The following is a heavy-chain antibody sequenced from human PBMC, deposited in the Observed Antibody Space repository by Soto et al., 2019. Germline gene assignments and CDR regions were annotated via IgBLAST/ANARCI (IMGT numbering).Heavy chain of an antibody. CDR3: ARERRDRGYCSSTSCYFDAFDI. CDR2: IYYSGST. J-gene: IGHJ3*02. Sequence: QVQLQESGPGLVKPSETLSLTCTVSGGSISSYYWSWIRQPPGKGLEWIGYIYYSGSTNYNPSLKRRVTISVDTSKNQFALKLSSVTAADTAVYYCARERRDRGYCSSTSCYFDAFDIWGQGTMVTVSS. D-gene: IGHD2-2*01. V-gene: IGHV4-59*01. CDR1: GGSISSYY.